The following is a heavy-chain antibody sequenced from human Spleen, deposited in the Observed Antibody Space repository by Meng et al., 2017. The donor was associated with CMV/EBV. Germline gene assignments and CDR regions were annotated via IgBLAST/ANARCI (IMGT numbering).Heavy chain of an antibody. CDR2: ISSSSSYI. Sequence: GGSLRLSCAASGFTFSSYSMNWVRQAPGKGLEWVSSISSSSSYIYSADSLKGRFTISRDNAKNSVYLRMSGLRVEDTAVYYCARDQEGTRIPSPIHYGLDVWGQGTTVTVSS. CDR3: ARDQEGTRIPSPIHYGLDV. CDR1: GFTFSSYS. D-gene: IGHD5-18*01. V-gene: IGHV3-21*06. J-gene: IGHJ6*02.